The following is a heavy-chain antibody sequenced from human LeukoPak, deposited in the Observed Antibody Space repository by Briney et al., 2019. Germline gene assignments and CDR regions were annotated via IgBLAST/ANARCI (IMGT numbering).Heavy chain of an antibody. D-gene: IGHD6-6*01. CDR1: GGSISSSSYY. V-gene: IGHV4-39*07. CDR2: IYYSGST. Sequence: SETLSLTCTVSGGSISSSSYYWGWIRQPPGKGLEWIGSIYYSGSTYYNPSLKSRVTISVDTSKNQFSLKLSSVTAADTAVYYCARYSSSPRMAFDIWGQGTMVTVSS. CDR3: ARYSSSPRMAFDI. J-gene: IGHJ3*02.